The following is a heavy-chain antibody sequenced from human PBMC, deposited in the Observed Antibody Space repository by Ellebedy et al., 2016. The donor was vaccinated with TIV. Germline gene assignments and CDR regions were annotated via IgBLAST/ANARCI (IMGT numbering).Heavy chain of an antibody. J-gene: IGHJ4*02. D-gene: IGHD6-13*01. CDR2: IKEDGGEK. CDR3: ATDSRGGRFEN. V-gene: IGHV3-7*01. CDR1: GFTFSTYW. Sequence: PGGSLRLSCAASGFTFSTYWMSWVRQAPGKGLEWVANIKEDGGEKNYVDSVRGRFTISRDNAKNSLYLQMNSLRVEDTALYYCATDSRGGRFENWGRGTLVTVSS.